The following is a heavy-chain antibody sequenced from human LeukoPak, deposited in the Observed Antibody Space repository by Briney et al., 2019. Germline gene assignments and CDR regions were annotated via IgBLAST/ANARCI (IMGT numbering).Heavy chain of an antibody. Sequence: GGSLRLSCEASGFTFSSNSMNWVRQAPGKGLEWVSHISGSSGTIYYGDSAKGRFTISRDNSKNTLYLQMNSLRAEDTAVYYCAKVSLGNYYDKPEDYWGQGTLVTVSS. D-gene: IGHD3-22*01. CDR2: ISGSSGTI. CDR3: AKVSLGNYYDKPEDY. CDR1: GFTFSSNS. V-gene: IGHV3-48*01. J-gene: IGHJ4*02.